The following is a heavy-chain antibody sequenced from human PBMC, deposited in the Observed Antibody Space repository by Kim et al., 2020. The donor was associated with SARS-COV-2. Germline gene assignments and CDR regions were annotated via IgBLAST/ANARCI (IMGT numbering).Heavy chain of an antibody. CDR1: GFTFSSYG. D-gene: IGHD2-21*02. J-gene: IGHJ4*02. CDR3: RRGHWGDSPS. V-gene: IGHV3-30*03. Sequence: GGSLRLSCAASGFTFSSYGMHWVRQAPGKGLELVAGISNAGNNKYYADSVKGRFSISRDTSKNTLYLQMNNLRAEDTAVYYCRRGHWGDSPSWGQGTRITISS. CDR2: ISNAGNNK.